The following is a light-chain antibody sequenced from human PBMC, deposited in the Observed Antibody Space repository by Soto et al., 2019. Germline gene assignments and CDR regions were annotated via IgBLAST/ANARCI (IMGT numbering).Light chain of an antibody. CDR2: QVN. CDR1: SSDIGVFDF. CDR3: SSFAGSNSPYV. J-gene: IGLJ1*01. V-gene: IGLV2-8*01. Sequence: QSVLTQPPSASGSPGQSVTISCTGTSSDIGVFDFVSWYQQHPGKAPKVIIYQVNKRPSGVPDRFSGSKSGNTASLTVSGLRPEDEADYFCSSFAGSNSPYVFGTGTKLTV.